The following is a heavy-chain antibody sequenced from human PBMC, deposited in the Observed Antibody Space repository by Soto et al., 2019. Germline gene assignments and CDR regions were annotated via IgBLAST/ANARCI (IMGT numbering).Heavy chain of an antibody. CDR2: ISGSGGST. V-gene: IGHV3-23*01. D-gene: IGHD3-22*01. Sequence: GSLRLACAASGFTFSSYAMSLVRHAPGKGLEWFSAISGSGGSTYYADSVKGRFTISRDNSKNTLYLQMNSLRAEDTAVYYCAKGRYYYDSSGYYSAEYFQHWGQGTLVTVYS. CDR3: AKGRYYYDSSGYYSAEYFQH. CDR1: GFTFSSYA. J-gene: IGHJ1*01.